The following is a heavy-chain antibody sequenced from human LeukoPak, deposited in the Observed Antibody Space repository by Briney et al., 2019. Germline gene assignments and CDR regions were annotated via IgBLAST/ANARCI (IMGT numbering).Heavy chain of an antibody. Sequence: GSLRLSCAASGFTVSSNYMSWVRQPPGKGLEWIGNIYYNGDTYYNPSLESRVTLSMDTSKNRFSLRLSSVTAADTAVYYCARTLSARDWFDPWGQGTLVTVSS. D-gene: IGHD3-3*02. J-gene: IGHJ5*02. CDR3: ARTLSARDWFDP. CDR1: GFTVSSNY. CDR2: IYYNGDT. V-gene: IGHV4-59*04.